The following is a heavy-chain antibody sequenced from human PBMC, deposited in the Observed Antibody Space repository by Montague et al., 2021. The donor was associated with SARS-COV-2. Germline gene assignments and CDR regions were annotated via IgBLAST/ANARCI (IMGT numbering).Heavy chain of an antibody. J-gene: IGHJ5*02. CDR1: GFTFSSYA. CDR3: ARDSRNPELLWFGELFYNWFDP. CDR2: ISYDGSNK. Sequence: SLRLSCAASGFTFSSYAMHWVRQAPGKGLEWVAVISYDGSNKYYADSVKGRFTISRDNSKNTLYLQMNSLRAEDTAVYYCARDSRNPELLWFGELFYNWFDPWGQGTLVTVSS. D-gene: IGHD3-10*01. V-gene: IGHV3-30-3*01.